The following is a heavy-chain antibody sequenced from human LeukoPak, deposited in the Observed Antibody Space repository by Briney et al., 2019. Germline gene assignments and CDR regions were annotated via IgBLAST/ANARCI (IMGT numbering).Heavy chain of an antibody. CDR1: GGSISSYY. CDR3: ARVYGGNSVSLDY. Sequence: SSETLSLTCTVSGGSISSYYWSWIRQPPGKGLEWIGYIYYSGSTNYNPSLKSRVTISVDTSKNQFSLKLSSVTAADTAVYYCARVYGGNSVSLDYWGQGTLVTVSS. J-gene: IGHJ4*02. V-gene: IGHV4-59*01. CDR2: IYYSGST. D-gene: IGHD4-23*01.